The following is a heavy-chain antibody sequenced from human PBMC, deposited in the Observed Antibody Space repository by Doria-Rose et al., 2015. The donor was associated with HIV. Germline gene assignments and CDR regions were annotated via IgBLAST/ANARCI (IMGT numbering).Heavy chain of an antibody. V-gene: IGHV2-26*01. J-gene: IGHJ4*02. CDR1: GVSLSSPGMG. Sequence: QESGPVLVKPTETLTLTCTVSGVSLSSPGMGVSWIRQPPGKALEWLANIFSHDERSYKTSLKSRLTISRGTSKSQVVLTMTDMDPVDTATYYCARIKSSGWYHKYYFDFWGQGTLVIVSA. D-gene: IGHD6-13*01. CDR3: ARIKSSGWYHKYYFDF. CDR2: IFSHDER.